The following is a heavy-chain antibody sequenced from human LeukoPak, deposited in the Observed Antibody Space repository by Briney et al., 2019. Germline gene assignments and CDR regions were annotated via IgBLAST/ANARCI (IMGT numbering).Heavy chain of an antibody. Sequence: GGSLRLSCAASGFTFSSYWMSWVRQAPGKGLEWVANIKQDGSEKYYVDSVKGRFTISRDNAKDSLYLQMNSLRSEDTAVYYCARDRYGSVWSDYMDVWGKGTTVTVSS. V-gene: IGHV3-7*01. CDR1: GFTFSSYW. CDR3: ARDRYGSVWSDYMDV. J-gene: IGHJ6*03. CDR2: IKQDGSEK. D-gene: IGHD6-19*01.